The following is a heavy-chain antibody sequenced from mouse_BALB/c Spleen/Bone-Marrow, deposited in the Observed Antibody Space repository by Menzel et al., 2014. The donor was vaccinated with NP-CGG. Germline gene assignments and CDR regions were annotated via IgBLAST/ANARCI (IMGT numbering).Heavy chain of an antibody. CDR2: INPYNGET. J-gene: IGHJ2*01. CDR1: GYSFTGYY. Sequence: EVQLQQSGPELVKPGASVKISCKASGYSFTGYYMNWVKQSHGKSLEWIGRINPYNGETFYNQKLKGKATLTADKSSSTAHMEFLSLTSEDSAVYYCGRGAKKYGNYLDYWGQGTTPTVSS. V-gene: IGHV1-37*01. D-gene: IGHD2-10*02. CDR3: GRGAKKYGNYLDY.